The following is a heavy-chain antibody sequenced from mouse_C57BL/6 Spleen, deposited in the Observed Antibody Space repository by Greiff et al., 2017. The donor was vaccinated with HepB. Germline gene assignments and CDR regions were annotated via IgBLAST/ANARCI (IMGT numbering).Heavy chain of an antibody. CDR2: IYPGSGST. V-gene: IGHV1-55*01. J-gene: IGHJ1*03. D-gene: IGHD1-1*01. CDR3: AISTVVARYFDV. Sequence: QVQLQQPGAELVKPGASVKMSCKASGYTFTSYWITWVKQRPGQGLEWIGDIYPGSGSTNYNEKFKSKATLTVDTSSSTAYMQLSSLTSEDSAVYYCAISTVVARYFDVWGTGTPVTVSS. CDR1: GYTFTSYW.